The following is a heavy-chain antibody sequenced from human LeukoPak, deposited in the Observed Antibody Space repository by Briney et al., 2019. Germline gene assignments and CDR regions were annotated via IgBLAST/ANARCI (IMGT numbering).Heavy chain of an antibody. CDR3: ARADYYGSGATVDY. Sequence: QTLSLTCAVSGGSIGSGGYSWSWVRQPPGRGLEWIGYIYHSGSTYYNPSLTSRVTISVDSSKNQFSLKLSSVTAADTAVYYCARADYYGSGATVDYWGQGTLVTVSS. CDR2: IYHSGST. J-gene: IGHJ4*02. CDR1: GGSIGSGGYS. V-gene: IGHV4-30-2*01. D-gene: IGHD3-10*01.